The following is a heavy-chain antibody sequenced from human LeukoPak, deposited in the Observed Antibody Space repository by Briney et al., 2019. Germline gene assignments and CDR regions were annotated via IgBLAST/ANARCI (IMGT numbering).Heavy chain of an antibody. J-gene: IGHJ4*02. CDR2: IRYDGSNK. Sequence: GGSLRLSCAASGFTFSSYGMHWVRQAPGKGLEWVAFIRYDGSNKYYADSVKGRFTISRDNSKNTLYLQMNSLRAEDTAVYYCAKAGGDYGDWQVDYWGQGTLVTVSS. CDR1: GFTFSSYG. D-gene: IGHD4-17*01. CDR3: AKAGGDYGDWQVDY. V-gene: IGHV3-30*02.